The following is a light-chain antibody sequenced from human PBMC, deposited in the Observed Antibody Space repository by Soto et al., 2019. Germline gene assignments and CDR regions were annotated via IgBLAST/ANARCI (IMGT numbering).Light chain of an antibody. V-gene: IGKV3-15*01. J-gene: IGKJ1*01. CDR3: QQYNHWKT. Sequence: EIVMTQSPATLSVSPGERATLSCRASPSVSSNLAWYQQKPGQAPRLLIYGATTRATGIPGRFSGSGSGTEFTLTISSLQSEDTAVYYCQQYNHWKTFGQGTKVEIK. CDR1: PSVSSN. CDR2: GAT.